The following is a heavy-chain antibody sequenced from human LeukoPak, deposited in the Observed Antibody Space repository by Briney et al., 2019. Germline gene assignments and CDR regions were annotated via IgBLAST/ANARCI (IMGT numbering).Heavy chain of an antibody. Sequence: GGSLRLSCAASGFTFSSYEMNWVRQAPGKGLEWVSYISSSGSTIYYADSVKGRFTISRDNAKNSLYLQMNSLRAEDTAVYYCAREDDFWSGSAFDYWSQGTLVTVSS. D-gene: IGHD3-3*01. V-gene: IGHV3-48*03. CDR3: AREDDFWSGSAFDY. CDR1: GFTFSSYE. CDR2: ISSSGSTI. J-gene: IGHJ4*02.